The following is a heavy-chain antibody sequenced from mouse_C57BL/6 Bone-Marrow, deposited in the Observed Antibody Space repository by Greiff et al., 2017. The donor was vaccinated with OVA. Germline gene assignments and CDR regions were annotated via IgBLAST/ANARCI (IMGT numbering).Heavy chain of an antibody. CDR2: ISSGGDYT. D-gene: IGHD2-4*01. J-gene: IGHJ2*01. CDR1: GFTFSSYA. CDR3: TRAFYYDYGRYFDY. Sequence: EVKLMESGEGLVKPGGSLKLSCAASGFTFSSYAMSWVRQTPEKRLEWVAYISSGGDYTYYADTVKGRFTISRDNAWNTLYLQMSSLKSEDTAMYYCTRAFYYDYGRYFDYWGQGTTLTVSS. V-gene: IGHV5-9-1*02.